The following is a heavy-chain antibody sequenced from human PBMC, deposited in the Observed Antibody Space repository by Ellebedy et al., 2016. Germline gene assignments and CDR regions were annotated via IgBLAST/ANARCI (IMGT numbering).Heavy chain of an antibody. CDR2: IKQDGSET. Sequence: GGSLRLSXAASGFIFGNYWMTWVRQTPGTGLQWVANIKQDGSETFHVDSVKGRFSISRDNAKNSLFLQMNSLRVEDAALYYCAKDISLGDAAAAPYYYYMDVWGKGTMVTVSS. CDR3: AKDISLGDAAAAPYYYYMDV. J-gene: IGHJ6*03. V-gene: IGHV3-7*03. D-gene: IGHD6-25*01. CDR1: GFIFGNYW.